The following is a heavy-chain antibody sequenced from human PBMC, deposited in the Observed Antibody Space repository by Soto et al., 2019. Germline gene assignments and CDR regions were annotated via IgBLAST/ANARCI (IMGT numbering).Heavy chain of an antibody. CDR2: IYWDDDK. CDR3: AHRTRPNDYGAYFDY. CDR1: GFSLSTSGVG. J-gene: IGHJ4*02. V-gene: IGHV2-5*02. Sequence: QITLKESGPTLVKPTQTLTLTCTFSGFSLSTSGVGVGWIRQPPGKALEWLALIYWDDDKRYSPSLKSRLTITQDTSKNQVVHTMTNMDPVDTAAYYCAHRTRPNDYGAYFDYWGQGTLVTVSS. D-gene: IGHD4-17*01.